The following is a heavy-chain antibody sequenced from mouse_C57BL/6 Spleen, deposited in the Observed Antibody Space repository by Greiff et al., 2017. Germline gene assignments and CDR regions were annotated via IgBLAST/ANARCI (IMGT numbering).Heavy chain of an antibody. D-gene: IGHD1-1*01. J-gene: IGHJ2*01. CDR1: GYTFTSYW. CDR2: IDPSDSYT. CDR3: ARSTTVVAHFDY. V-gene: IGHV1-50*01. Sequence: VQLQQPGAKLVKPGASVKLSCKASGYTFTSYWMQWVKQRPGQGLEWIGEIDPSDSYTNYNQKFKGKATLTVDTSSSTAYMQLSSLTSEDSAVYYCARSTTVVAHFDYWGQGTTLTVSS.